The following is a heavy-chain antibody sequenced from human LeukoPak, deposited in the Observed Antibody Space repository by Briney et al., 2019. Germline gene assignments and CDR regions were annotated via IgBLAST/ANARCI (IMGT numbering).Heavy chain of an antibody. D-gene: IGHD3-3*01. CDR3: ARGHFGAFDI. CDR2: IKQDGSEK. J-gene: IGHJ3*02. V-gene: IGHV3-7*05. Sequence: PGGSLRLSCAASGFTFSYNRMSWVRQAPGKGLEWVADIKQDGSEKYYVDSVKGRFTISRDNAKNSLYLQMNSLRAEDTAVYYCARGHFGAFDIWGQGTLVTVSS. CDR1: GFTFSYNR.